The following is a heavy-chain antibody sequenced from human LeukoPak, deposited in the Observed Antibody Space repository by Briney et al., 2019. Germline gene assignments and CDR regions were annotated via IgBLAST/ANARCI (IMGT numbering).Heavy chain of an antibody. Sequence: ASVKVSCKTSGYPFSTWEINWVRQAAGQGLEWLGWVHPDSGNTDYAQKFRGRVTMSRDTSTSTAYMELSGLRLDDTAVYFCASGPRNDPWGQGTLVTVSS. CDR3: ASGPRNDP. D-gene: IGHD1-14*01. V-gene: IGHV1-8*01. CDR1: GYPFSTWE. J-gene: IGHJ5*02. CDR2: VHPDSGNT.